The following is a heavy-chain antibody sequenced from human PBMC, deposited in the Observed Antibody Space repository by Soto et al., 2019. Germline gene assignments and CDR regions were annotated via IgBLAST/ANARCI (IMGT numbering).Heavy chain of an antibody. J-gene: IGHJ4*02. V-gene: IGHV4-30-4*01. CDR2: IYFSGSI. CDR3: ARARIHCTSASCYTEFDS. D-gene: IGHD2-2*02. CDR1: GDSISSRDHY. Sequence: SETLSLTCTVSGDSISSRDHYWSWIRQPPGKGLEWIGYIYFSGSIYSSPSLKSRVTISVDTSQNQFPLKVTSVTAADTAVYYCARARIHCTSASCYTEFDSWGQGILVTVSS.